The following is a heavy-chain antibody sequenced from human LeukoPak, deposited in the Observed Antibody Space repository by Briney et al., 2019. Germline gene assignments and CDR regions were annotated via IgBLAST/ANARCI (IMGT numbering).Heavy chain of an antibody. D-gene: IGHD3-22*01. Sequence: GGSLRLSCAASGFTFSNAWMSWVRQAPGKGLEWVGRIKSKTDGGTTDYAAPVKGRFTISRDDSKNTLYLQMNSLKTEDTAVYYCTTGEITMIVGRGDYWGQGTLVTVPS. CDR1: GFTFSNAW. V-gene: IGHV3-15*01. J-gene: IGHJ4*02. CDR2: IKSKTDGGTT. CDR3: TTGEITMIVGRGDY.